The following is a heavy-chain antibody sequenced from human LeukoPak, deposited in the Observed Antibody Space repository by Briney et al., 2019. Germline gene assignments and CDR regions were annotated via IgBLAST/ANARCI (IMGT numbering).Heavy chain of an antibody. D-gene: IGHD5/OR15-5a*01. CDR2: INHNGST. CDR1: GGSFSGYY. J-gene: IGHJ3*02. V-gene: IGHV4-34*01. Sequence: PSETLSLTCAVYGGSFSGYYWSWIRQPPGKGLEWIGEINHNGSTNYNPSLKSRVTISVDTSKNQFSLKLSSVTAADTAVYYCARGGLRSRDAFDIWGQGTMVTVSS. CDR3: ARGGLRSRDAFDI.